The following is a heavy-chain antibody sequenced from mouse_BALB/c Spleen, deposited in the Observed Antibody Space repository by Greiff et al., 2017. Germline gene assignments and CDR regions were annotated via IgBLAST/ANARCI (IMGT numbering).Heavy chain of an antibody. J-gene: IGHJ4*01. D-gene: IGHD1-2*01. CDR1: GYTFTSYW. CDR2: IYPSDSYT. CDR3: TIHYYGYYAMDY. V-gene: IGHV1-69*02. Sequence: QVQLQQPGAELVRPGPSVKLSCKASGYTFTSYWINWVKQRPGQGLEWIGNIYPSDSYTNYNQKFKDKATLTVDKSSSTAYMQLSSPTSEDSAVYYCTIHYYGYYAMDYWGQGTSVTVSS.